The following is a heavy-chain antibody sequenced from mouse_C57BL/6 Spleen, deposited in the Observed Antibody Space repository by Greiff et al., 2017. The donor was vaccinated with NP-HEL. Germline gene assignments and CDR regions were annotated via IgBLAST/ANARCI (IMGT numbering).Heavy chain of an antibody. CDR1: GFTFSRYA. J-gene: IGHJ3*01. Sequence: DVQLVESGGGLVKPGGSLKLSCAASGFTFSRYAMSWVRQTPEQRLEWVATLSDGGSYTYYPDNVKGRFTISRDNAKNNLYLQMSHLKSEDTAMYYCARDRSTTVVAPFAYWGQGTLVTVSA. V-gene: IGHV5-4*01. CDR2: LSDGGSYT. CDR3: ARDRSTTVVAPFAY. D-gene: IGHD1-1*01.